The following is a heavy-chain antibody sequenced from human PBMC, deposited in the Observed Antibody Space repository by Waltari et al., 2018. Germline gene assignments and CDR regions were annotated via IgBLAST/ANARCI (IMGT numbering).Heavy chain of an antibody. Sequence: EVQLVESGGGLVQPGGSLRLSCAASGFTFSSYAMHWVRQAPGKGLEYVSAISSNGGSRYYASSVKGRFTISRDNSKNTLYLQMGSLRAEDMAVYYCARVEGSGSYDYWGQGTLVTVSS. CDR1: GFTFSSYA. V-gene: IGHV3-64*01. D-gene: IGHD3-10*01. J-gene: IGHJ4*02. CDR3: ARVEGSGSYDY. CDR2: ISSNGGSR.